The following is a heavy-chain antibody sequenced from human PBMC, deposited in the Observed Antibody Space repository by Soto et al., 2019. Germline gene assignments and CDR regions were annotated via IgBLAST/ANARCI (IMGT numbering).Heavy chain of an antibody. Sequence: PGGPLRPYCPASVFTFSSDCMHWVRQAPGKGLVGVSRINIDGSSTTYADSVKGRFTISRDNAKNTLYLQMNSLRAEDTAVYYCARVSGTYGPFDYWGRGTLVTVSS. D-gene: IGHD3-10*01. V-gene: IGHV3-74*03. CDR3: ARVSGTYGPFDY. CDR2: INIDGSST. CDR1: VFTFSSDC. J-gene: IGHJ4*02.